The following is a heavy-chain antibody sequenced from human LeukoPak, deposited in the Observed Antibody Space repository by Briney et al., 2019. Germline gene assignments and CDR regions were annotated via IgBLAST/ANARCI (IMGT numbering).Heavy chain of an antibody. J-gene: IGHJ4*02. D-gene: IGHD4-17*01. CDR1: GYTFTSYY. Sequence: ASVKVSCKASGYTFTSYYMHWVRQAPGQGLEWMGIINPSGGSTSYAQKFQGRVTMTRDTSTSTVYMELSSLRSEDTTVYYCARISTTVTTIDYWGQGTLVTVSS. CDR3: ARISTTVTTIDY. CDR2: INPSGGST. V-gene: IGHV1-46*01.